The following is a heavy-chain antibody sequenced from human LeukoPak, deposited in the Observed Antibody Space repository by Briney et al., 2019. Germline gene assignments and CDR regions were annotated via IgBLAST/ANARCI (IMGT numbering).Heavy chain of an antibody. Sequence: PSETLSLTCAVYGGSFSGYYWSWIRQPPGKGLEWIGEINHSGSTNYNPSLKSRVTISVDTSKNQFSLKLSSVTAADTAVYYCARVPLGWLLFDYWGQGTLVTVSS. CDR2: INHSGST. V-gene: IGHV4-34*01. D-gene: IGHD3-3*01. CDR1: GGSFSGYY. J-gene: IGHJ4*02. CDR3: ARVPLGWLLFDY.